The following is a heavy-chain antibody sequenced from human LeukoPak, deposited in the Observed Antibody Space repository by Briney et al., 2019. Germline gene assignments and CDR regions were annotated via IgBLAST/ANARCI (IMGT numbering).Heavy chain of an antibody. Sequence: PSETLSLTCTVSGDSISSGAYYWSWIRQPAGKGLEWIGRIYTSGSTNYNPSLKSRVTISVDTSKNQFSLKLSSVTAADTAVYYCARLTYYYDSSGYYKGNTIDYWGQGTLVTVSS. D-gene: IGHD3-22*01. CDR2: IYTSGST. V-gene: IGHV4-61*02. CDR1: GDSISSGAYY. J-gene: IGHJ4*02. CDR3: ARLTYYYDSSGYYKGNTIDY.